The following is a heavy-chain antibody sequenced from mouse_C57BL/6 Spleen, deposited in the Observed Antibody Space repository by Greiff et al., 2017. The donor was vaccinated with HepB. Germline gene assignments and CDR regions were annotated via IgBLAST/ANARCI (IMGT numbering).Heavy chain of an antibody. CDR1: GYTFTSYG. Sequence: QVQLQQSGAELARPGASVKLSCKASGYTFTSYGISWVKQRTGQGLEWIGEIYPRSGNTYYNEKFKGKATLTADKSSSTAYMELRSLTSEDSAVYFCARGGYYDYDEGYYYAMDYWGQGTSVTVSS. V-gene: IGHV1-81*01. D-gene: IGHD2-4*01. J-gene: IGHJ4*01. CDR2: IYPRSGNT. CDR3: ARGGYYDYDEGYYYAMDY.